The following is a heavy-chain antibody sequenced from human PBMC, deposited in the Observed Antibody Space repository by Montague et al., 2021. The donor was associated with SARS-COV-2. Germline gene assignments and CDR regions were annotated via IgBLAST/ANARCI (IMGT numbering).Heavy chain of an antibody. J-gene: IGHJ6*02. CDR2: IYYSGST. CDR1: GGSVSSGSYY. Sequence: SETLSLTCIVSGGSVSSGSYYWSWIRQPPGKGVEWIGYIYYSGSTNYNPSLKNRVTISVDTSKNQFSLKLSSVTAADTAVYYCARDPWRITIFGVVTRYGMDVWGQGTTVTVSS. D-gene: IGHD3-3*01. CDR3: ARDPWRITIFGVVTRYGMDV. V-gene: IGHV4-61*01.